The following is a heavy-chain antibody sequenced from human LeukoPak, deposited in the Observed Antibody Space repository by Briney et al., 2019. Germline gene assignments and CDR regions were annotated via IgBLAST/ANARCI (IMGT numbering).Heavy chain of an antibody. CDR3: AHRLVLADAFDI. J-gene: IGHJ3*02. CDR1: GFSLGTTKMS. Sequence: SGPALVKPTQTLTLTCSFSGFSLGTTKMSVIWIRQPPGKALEWVARIDWDDDKFYSTSLKTRLTISKDTSKNQVVLTMTNVDPVDTATYYCAHRLVLADAFDIWGQGTMVTVSS. D-gene: IGHD4/OR15-4a*01. CDR2: IDWDDDK. V-gene: IGHV2-70*12.